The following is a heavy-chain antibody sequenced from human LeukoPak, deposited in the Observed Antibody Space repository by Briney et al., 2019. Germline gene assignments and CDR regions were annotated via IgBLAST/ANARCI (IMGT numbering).Heavy chain of an antibody. D-gene: IGHD6-19*01. CDR3: AKDEQWLGYFDY. CDR1: GLTFSSYA. J-gene: IGHJ4*02. Sequence: PGGSLRLSCAASGLTFSSYAMSWVRQAPGKGLEWVSAISGNGGSTYYADSVKGRFTISRDNSKNTLYLQMNGLRAEDTAVYYCAKDEQWLGYFDYWGQGTPVTVSS. CDR2: ISGNGGST. V-gene: IGHV3-23*01.